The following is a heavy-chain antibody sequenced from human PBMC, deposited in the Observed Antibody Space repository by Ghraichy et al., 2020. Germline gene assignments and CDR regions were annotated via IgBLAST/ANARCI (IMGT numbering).Heavy chain of an antibody. CDR2: ITGSGDNT. Sequence: WGSLRLSCAASGFTFSSYAMGWVRQAPGKGLEWVSAITGSGDNTQYADSVKGRFTFSRDNSKNTLYLQLSSLRAEETAVYYCAKYSSHWWNDVLDIWGQGTMVTVSS. CDR3: AKYSSHWWNDVLDI. CDR1: GFTFSSYA. D-gene: IGHD2-8*02. J-gene: IGHJ3*02. V-gene: IGHV3-23*01.